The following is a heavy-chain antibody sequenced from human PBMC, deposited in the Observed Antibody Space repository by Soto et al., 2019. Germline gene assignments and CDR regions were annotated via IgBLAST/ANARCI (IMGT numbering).Heavy chain of an antibody. Sequence: GASVKVSCKASGYTLTNYYMHWVRQAPGQGLEWTGIINPSVSSTSYTQKFQGRVAMTRDTSTSTVYMELSSLRSDDTAVYYCARASGGYCSGGRCYFDLWGQGTQVTVSS. J-gene: IGHJ4*02. CDR2: INPSVSST. D-gene: IGHD2-15*01. CDR3: ARASGGYCSGGRCYFDL. CDR1: GYTLTNYY. V-gene: IGHV1-46*01.